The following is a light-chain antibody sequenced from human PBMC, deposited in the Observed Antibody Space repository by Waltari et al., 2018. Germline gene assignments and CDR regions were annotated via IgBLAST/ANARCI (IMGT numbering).Light chain of an antibody. J-gene: IGLJ2*01. CDR3: SSYTDINIALI. V-gene: IGLV2-14*01. CDR2: DVS. Sequence: QSALTQPASMSGSPGQSITISCTGTRSAIGGYDFISWYQQHPGKSPRLIIFDVSLRPSGVSGRFSGSKSGNTASLSISGLQADDEADYFCSSYTDINIALIFGGGTKVTVL. CDR1: RSAIGGYDF.